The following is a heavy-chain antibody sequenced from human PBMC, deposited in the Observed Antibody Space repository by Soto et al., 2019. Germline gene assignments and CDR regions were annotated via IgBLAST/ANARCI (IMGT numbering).Heavy chain of an antibody. CDR2: IIPIFGTA. CDR1: GGTFSSYA. V-gene: IGHV1-69*13. J-gene: IGHJ4*02. D-gene: IGHD6-19*01. Sequence: SVKVSCKASGGTFSSYAISWVRQAPGQGLEWMGGIIPIFGTANYAQKFQGRVTITADESTSTAYMELSGLRSEDTAVYYCASLVSGNLDYWGQGTLVTVSS. CDR3: ASLVSGNLDY.